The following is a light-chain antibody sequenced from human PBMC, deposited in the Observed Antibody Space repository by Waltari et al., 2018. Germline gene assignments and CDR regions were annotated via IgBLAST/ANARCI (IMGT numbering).Light chain of an antibody. J-gene: IGLJ1*01. Sequence: QSALTQPASVSGSPGQSIAIPCPGSSSDIGSYTFFSWYQQHPGKAPKLIISSVSERPSGVSNRFSGSKSGNTASLTISGLHPEDEADYYCCSYAGSSLYVFGTGTKLTVL. V-gene: IGLV2-23*02. CDR3: CSYAGSSLYV. CDR2: SVS. CDR1: SSDIGSYTF.